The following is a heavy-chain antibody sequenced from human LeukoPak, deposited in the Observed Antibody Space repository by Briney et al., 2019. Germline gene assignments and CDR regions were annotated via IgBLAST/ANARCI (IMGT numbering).Heavy chain of an antibody. J-gene: IGHJ4*02. CDR3: ARLPVTIFGFMGY. CDR1: GYSFTSYW. D-gene: IGHD3-3*01. CDR2: IYPGNPDT. V-gene: IGHV5-51*01. Sequence: GESLKTSCTGSGYSFTSYWIGWVRPMPGKGLEWMGIIYPGNPDTRYSPSFQGQVTISADKSISTAYLQWSSLKASDTAMYYCARLPVTIFGFMGYWGQGTLVTVSS.